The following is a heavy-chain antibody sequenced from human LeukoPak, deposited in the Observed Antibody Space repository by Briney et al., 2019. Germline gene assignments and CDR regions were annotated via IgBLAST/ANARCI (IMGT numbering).Heavy chain of an antibody. Sequence: GGSLRLSCAASGFTFDVYAMHWVRHAPGKGLEWVSGFCWNRGSIGYADSVKGRFTISRDNAKNSLYLQMNSLRAEDTALYYCAKDYSLSVAGLFDYWGQGTLVTVSS. CDR1: GFTFDVYA. J-gene: IGHJ4*02. CDR2: FCWNRGSI. CDR3: AKDYSLSVAGLFDY. V-gene: IGHV3-9*01. D-gene: IGHD6-19*01.